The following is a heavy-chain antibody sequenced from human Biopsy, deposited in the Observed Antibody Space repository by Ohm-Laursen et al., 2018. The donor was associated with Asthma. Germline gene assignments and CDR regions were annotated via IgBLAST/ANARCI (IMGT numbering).Heavy chain of an antibody. J-gene: IGHJ4*02. Sequence: SVKVSCKSLGCTFNTFVIGWVRQAPGQGLEWMGWINSGFGTTTYPQKFQDRVTITADDSPSTVYMELRSLRSEDTAVYYCARKAGSCISRTCYSLDFWGQGTLVTVSS. CDR2: INSGFGTT. V-gene: IGHV1-69*13. D-gene: IGHD2-2*01. CDR1: GCTFNTFV. CDR3: ARKAGSCISRTCYSLDF.